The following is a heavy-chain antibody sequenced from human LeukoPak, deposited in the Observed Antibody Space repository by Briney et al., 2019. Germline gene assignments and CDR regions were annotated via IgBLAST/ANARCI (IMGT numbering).Heavy chain of an antibody. CDR2: IKRKSDGGAT. CDR1: GFTFSNAW. D-gene: IGHD4-11*01. Sequence: GGSLRLSCAASGFTFSNAWMSWVRQAPGKGLEWVGRIKRKSDGGATDYAAPVKGRFTISRDDSKNTLYLQMNSLKTEDTALYYCTKEDYGNYVSPHWGQGTLVTVSS. V-gene: IGHV3-15*01. CDR3: TKEDYGNYVSPH. J-gene: IGHJ4*02.